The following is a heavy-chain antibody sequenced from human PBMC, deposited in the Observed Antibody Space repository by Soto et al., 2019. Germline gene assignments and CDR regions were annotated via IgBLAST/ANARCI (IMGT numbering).Heavy chain of an antibody. J-gene: IGHJ4*02. CDR1: GFTFSSYA. Sequence: PGGSLRLSCAASGFTFSSYAMSWVRQAPGKGLEWGSVISGSDDSTYYADSVKGRFIISRDNSKNTLYLQMNSLRAEDTAVYYCAKRSSSSTFDYWGQGTLVTVSS. CDR2: ISGSDDST. V-gene: IGHV3-23*01. CDR3: AKRSSSSTFDY. D-gene: IGHD6-6*01.